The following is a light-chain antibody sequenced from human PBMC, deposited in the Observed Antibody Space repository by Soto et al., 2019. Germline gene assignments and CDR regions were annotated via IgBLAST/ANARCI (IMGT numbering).Light chain of an antibody. Sequence: EIVLTQSPATLSLSPGERATLSCRASQSVSTYLGWYQQKPGQAPRLLNYDASTRATGIPARFSGSGSGTDITLTISSLEPEDFAVYYCQQRSNWPPTWTFGQGTKVEIK. J-gene: IGKJ1*01. CDR3: QQRSNWPPTWT. CDR2: DAS. V-gene: IGKV3-11*01. CDR1: QSVSTY.